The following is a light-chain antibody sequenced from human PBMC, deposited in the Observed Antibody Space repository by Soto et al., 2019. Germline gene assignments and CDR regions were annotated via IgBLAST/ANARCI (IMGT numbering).Light chain of an antibody. CDR1: QSLLHSNGYNY. V-gene: IGKV2-28*01. CDR2: LGS. J-gene: IGKJ1*01. Sequence: DIVMTQSPLSLPVTPGEPASISCRSSQSLLHSNGYNYLDWYLQKPGQSPRLLIYLGSSRASGVPDRFSGSGSGTDFTLKISRVEAEDVGVYYCMQALQTPWTFGQGTKVEIK. CDR3: MQALQTPWT.